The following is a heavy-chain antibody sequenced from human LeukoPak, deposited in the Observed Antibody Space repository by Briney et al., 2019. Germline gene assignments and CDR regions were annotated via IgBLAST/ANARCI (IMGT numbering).Heavy chain of an antibody. CDR1: GVPISLYY. Sequence: PSETLSLTCTVSGVPISLYYWSWIRQPPGKGLEYIGYIYNSGSTNHNPSLQSRVTMSVDTSKNQFSLKLSSVTAADTAVYYCGGARGYRNPFFFQYWGQGTLVIVSS. J-gene: IGHJ4*02. D-gene: IGHD3-3*01. CDR3: GGARGYRNPFFFQY. CDR2: IYNSGST. V-gene: IGHV4-59*01.